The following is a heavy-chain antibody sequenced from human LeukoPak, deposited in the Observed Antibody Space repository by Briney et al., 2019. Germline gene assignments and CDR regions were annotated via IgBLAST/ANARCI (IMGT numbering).Heavy chain of an antibody. J-gene: IGHJ3*02. V-gene: IGHV4-59*01. D-gene: IGHD2-2*01. CDR3: GNSNSRYQPWTLDI. CDR2: IFYNERT. CDR1: SGSFRTNY. Sequence: SETLSLTCTVSSGSFRTNYWGWIRQRQGPGLEGIGYIFYNERTSYNPSLTSRVTISVETSNTPLSLKVSSVTAADTARYCCGNSNSRYQPWTLDIWGRGTMVTVSS.